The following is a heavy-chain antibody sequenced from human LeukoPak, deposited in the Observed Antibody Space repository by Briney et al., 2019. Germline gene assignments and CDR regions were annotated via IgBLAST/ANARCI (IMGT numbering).Heavy chain of an antibody. CDR2: ISGSGGST. J-gene: IGHJ3*02. Sequence: GGSLRLSCAASGFTVSSNYMSWVRQAPGKGLEWVSAISGSGGSTYYADSVKGRFTISRDNSKNTLYLQMNSLRAEDTAVYYCAKDLSITMVRGVITYDAFDIWGQGTMVTVSS. V-gene: IGHV3-23*01. CDR3: AKDLSITMVRGVITYDAFDI. CDR1: GFTVSSNY. D-gene: IGHD3-10*01.